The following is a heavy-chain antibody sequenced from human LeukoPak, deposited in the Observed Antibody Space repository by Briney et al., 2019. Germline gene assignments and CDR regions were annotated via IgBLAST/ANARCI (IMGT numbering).Heavy chain of an antibody. J-gene: IGHJ5*02. CDR1: GGSFSGYY. Sequence: SETLSLTCAVYGGSFSGYYWSWIRQPPGKGLEWIGEINHSGSTNYNPSLKSRVTISVDTSKNQFSLKLSSVTAADTAVYYCASTGDCSSTSCYTAPLSWGQGTLVTASS. V-gene: IGHV4-34*01. D-gene: IGHD2-2*02. CDR2: INHSGST. CDR3: ASTGDCSSTSCYTAPLS.